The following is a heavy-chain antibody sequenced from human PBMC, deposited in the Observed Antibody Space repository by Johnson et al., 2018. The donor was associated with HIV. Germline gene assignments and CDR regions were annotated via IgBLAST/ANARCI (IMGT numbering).Heavy chain of an antibody. J-gene: IGHJ3*02. D-gene: IGHD3-10*01. CDR2: ISSSGNTM. V-gene: IGHV3-11*04. Sequence: QVQLVESGGGLVNPGGSLRLSCAASGFTFSDYYMSWIRQAPGKGLEWVSYISSSGNTMYYADSVKGRFTISRDNAKNSLYLQMNLLRAEDTAVYYCARAPEVRGVDAFDIWGQGTMVTVSS. CDR3: ARAPEVRGVDAFDI. CDR1: GFTFSDYY.